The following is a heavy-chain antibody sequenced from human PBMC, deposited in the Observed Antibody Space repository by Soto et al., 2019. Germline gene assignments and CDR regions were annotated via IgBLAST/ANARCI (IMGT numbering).Heavy chain of an antibody. CDR1: GFTFSSYA. CDR3: ARDREPRYYYYYGMDV. V-gene: IGHV3-30-3*01. CDR2: ISYDGSNK. Sequence: QVQLVESGGGVVQPGGSLRLSCAASGFTFSSYAMHWVRQAPGKGLEWVAVISYDGSNKYYADSVKGRFTISRDNSKNTLYLQMNSLRAEDTAVYYCARDREPRYYYYYGMDVWGQGTTVTVSS. J-gene: IGHJ6*02.